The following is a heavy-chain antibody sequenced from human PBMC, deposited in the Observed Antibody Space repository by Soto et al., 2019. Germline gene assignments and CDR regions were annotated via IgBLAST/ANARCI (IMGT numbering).Heavy chain of an antibody. V-gene: IGHV3-23*01. D-gene: IGHD4-17*01. J-gene: IGHJ4*02. Sequence: EVQLLESGGGLVQPGGSLRLSCAASGFTLSSYVMSWVRQAPGKGLEWVSAISGSGGSTYYADSVKGRFTISRDNSKNTLYLQMTGLRAEDTSVYYCARPTTVIYFDYWGQGTLVTVSS. CDR1: GFTLSSYV. CDR3: ARPTTVIYFDY. CDR2: ISGSGGST.